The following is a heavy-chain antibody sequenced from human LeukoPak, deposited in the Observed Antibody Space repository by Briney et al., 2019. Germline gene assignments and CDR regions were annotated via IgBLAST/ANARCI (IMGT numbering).Heavy chain of an antibody. CDR1: GITFSTYT. D-gene: IGHD1-1*01. CDR3: ARGSTVPMERLDP. Sequence: GGSLRLSCAASGITFSTYTMNWVRQAPGKGLEWISYISSSSSTTYYTDSVKGRFTISRDNTKNSLYLQMNSLRAEDTAVYYCARGSTVPMERLDPWGQGTLVTVSS. CDR2: ISSSSSTT. J-gene: IGHJ5*02. V-gene: IGHV3-48*04.